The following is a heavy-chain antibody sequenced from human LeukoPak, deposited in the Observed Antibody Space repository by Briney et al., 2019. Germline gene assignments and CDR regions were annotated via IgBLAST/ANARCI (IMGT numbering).Heavy chain of an antibody. CDR2: MNPNSGNT. Sequence: RASVKVSCKASGYTFTTYDINWVRQAPGQGLEWMGWMNPNSGNTDLVQKFQGRVTFTRDTTMRTAYMELSSLRSDDTAVYLCARGASRSFDYWGQGTLVTVSS. CDR1: GYTFTTYD. V-gene: IGHV1-8*03. J-gene: IGHJ4*02. CDR3: ARGASRSFDY.